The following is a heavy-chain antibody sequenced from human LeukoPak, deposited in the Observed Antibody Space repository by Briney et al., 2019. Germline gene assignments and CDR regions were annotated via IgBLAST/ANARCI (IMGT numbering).Heavy chain of an antibody. CDR1: GFTFSSYG. V-gene: IGHV3-21*01. Sequence: PGGSLRLSCAASGFTFSSYGMHWVRQAPGKGLEWVSSISSSTSSTSYKHYADSVKGRFTISRDNAKNSLYLQMNSLRAEDTAVYYCARDADHNWNDVGWFDPWGQGTQVTVSS. CDR3: ARDADHNWNDVGWFDP. CDR2: ISSSTSSTSYK. J-gene: IGHJ5*02. D-gene: IGHD1-20*01.